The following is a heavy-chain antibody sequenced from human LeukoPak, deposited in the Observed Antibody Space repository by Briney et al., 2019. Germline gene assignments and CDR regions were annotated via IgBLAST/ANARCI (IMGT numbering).Heavy chain of an antibody. CDR1: GFTVSSNY. Sequence: GGSLRLSCPASGFTVSSNYMSWVRQAPGKGLEWVSVIYSGGSTYYADSVKGRFTISRDNSKNTLYLQMNSLRAEDTAVYYCARDRFGDYGDYDGGYYYYYGMDVWGQGTTVTVSS. CDR3: ARDRFGDYGDYDGGYYYYYGMDV. J-gene: IGHJ6*02. V-gene: IGHV3-53*01. CDR2: IYSGGST. D-gene: IGHD4-17*01.